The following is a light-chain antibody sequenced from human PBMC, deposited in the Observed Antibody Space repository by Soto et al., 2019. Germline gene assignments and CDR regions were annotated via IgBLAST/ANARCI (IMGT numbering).Light chain of an antibody. J-gene: IGLJ1*01. CDR3: SSHTTTNTPYG. CDR2: EVT. CDR1: TSDVGGYYF. Sequence: QSVLTQPVSVSRSPGQSITISCTGSTSDVGGYYFLSWYQHRPGKAPKLILYEVTTRPSGISSRFSGSQSGNTASRTISSLQADDEAYYYCSSHTTTNTPYGFGTGTK. V-gene: IGLV2-14*01.